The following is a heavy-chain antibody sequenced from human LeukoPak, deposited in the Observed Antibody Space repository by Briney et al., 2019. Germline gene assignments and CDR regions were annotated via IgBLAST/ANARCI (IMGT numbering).Heavy chain of an antibody. CDR2: IHHSGST. D-gene: IGHD3-9*01. CDR1: GYSISSGYY. CDR3: ARVDWTTDY. V-gene: IGHV4-38-2*02. Sequence: SETLSLTCTVSGYSISSGYYWGWIRQPPGKGLEWIGSIHHSGSTNYNPSLKSRLTISVDTSKNQFSLKLSSVTAADTAVYYCARVDWTTDYWGQGTLVTVSS. J-gene: IGHJ4*02.